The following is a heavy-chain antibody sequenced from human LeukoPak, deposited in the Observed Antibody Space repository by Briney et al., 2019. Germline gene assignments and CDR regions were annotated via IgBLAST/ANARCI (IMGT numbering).Heavy chain of an antibody. V-gene: IGHV4-30-4*01. Sequence: ASQTLSLTCTVSGGSISSGDYYWSWIRQPPGKGLEWIGEINHSGSTNYNPSLKSRVTISVDTSKNQFPLKLSSVTAADTAVYYCAREAPLAKYYDFWSGLTRNYYYGMDVWGQGTTVTVSS. D-gene: IGHD3-3*01. J-gene: IGHJ6*02. CDR1: GGSISSGDYY. CDR3: AREAPLAKYYDFWSGLTRNYYYGMDV. CDR2: INHSGST.